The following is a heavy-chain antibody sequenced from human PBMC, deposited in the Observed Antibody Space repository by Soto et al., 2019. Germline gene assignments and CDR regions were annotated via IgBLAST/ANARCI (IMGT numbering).Heavy chain of an antibody. Sequence: QSGGSLRLSCAASGFTFSSYAMSWVRQAPGKGLEWVSAISGSGGSTYYADSVKGRFTISRDNSKNTLYLQMNSLRAEDTAVYYCAKDHHLYYYDSSGYYEGFDYWGQGTLVTVSS. J-gene: IGHJ4*02. CDR1: GFTFSSYA. CDR2: ISGSGGST. V-gene: IGHV3-23*01. CDR3: AKDHHLYYYDSSGYYEGFDY. D-gene: IGHD3-22*01.